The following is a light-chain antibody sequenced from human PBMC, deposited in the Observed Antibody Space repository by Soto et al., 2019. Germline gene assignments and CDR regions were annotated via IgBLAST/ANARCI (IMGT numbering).Light chain of an antibody. CDR3: SSYTSSTSLDV. V-gene: IGLV1-51*01. J-gene: IGLJ1*01. CDR1: ISNIGGNS. CDR2: DDN. Sequence: SVLTQPPSLSAAPGQTVTISCSGSISNIGGNSVSWYQQLPGTAPKLLIYDDNKRPSGIPDRFSGSKSGTSATLGITGFQTGDEADYYCSSYTSSTSLDVFGTGTKVT.